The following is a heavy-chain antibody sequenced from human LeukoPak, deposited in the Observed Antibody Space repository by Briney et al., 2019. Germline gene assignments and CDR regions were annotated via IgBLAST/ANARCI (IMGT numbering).Heavy chain of an antibody. V-gene: IGHV5-51*01. CDR3: ASEGRGYSYSYTFDI. CDR2: IYPGDSDT. D-gene: IGHD5-18*01. J-gene: IGHJ3*02. Sequence: GESLKISCKGSGYSFTSYWIGWVRQMPGKGLEWMGIIYPGDSDTRYSPSFQGQVTISADKSISTAYLQWSSLKASDTAMYYCASEGRGYSYSYTFDIWGQGIMVTVSS. CDR1: GYSFTSYW.